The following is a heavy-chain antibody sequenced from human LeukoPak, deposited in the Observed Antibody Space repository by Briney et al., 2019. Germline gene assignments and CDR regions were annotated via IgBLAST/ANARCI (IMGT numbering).Heavy chain of an antibody. CDR1: GGSISSSSYY. V-gene: IGHV4-39*07. Sequence: SETLSLTCSVSGGSISSSSYYWGWIRQPPGKGLEWIGSIYYSGSTYYNSSLKSRVTISVDTSKNQFSLRLSSVTAADTAMYYCARGPWVAGTNDYWGQGTLVTVSS. D-gene: IGHD6-19*01. J-gene: IGHJ4*02. CDR3: ARGPWVAGTNDY. CDR2: IYYSGST.